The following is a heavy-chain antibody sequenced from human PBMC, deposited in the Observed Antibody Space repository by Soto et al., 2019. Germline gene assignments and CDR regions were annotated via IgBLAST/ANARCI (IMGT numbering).Heavy chain of an antibody. V-gene: IGHV3-21*01. D-gene: IGHD6-19*01. CDR3: ARDDSSGWYEDYYYGMDV. CDR1: GFTFSSYS. J-gene: IGHJ6*02. Sequence: GGSLRLSCAASGFTFSSYSMNWVRQAPGKGLEWVSSISSSSSYIYYADSVKGRFTISRDNAKNSLYLQMNSLRAEDTAVYYCARDDSSGWYEDYYYGMDVWGQGTTVTAP. CDR2: ISSSSSYI.